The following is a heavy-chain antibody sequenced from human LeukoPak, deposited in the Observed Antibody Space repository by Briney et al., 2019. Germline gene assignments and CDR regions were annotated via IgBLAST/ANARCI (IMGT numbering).Heavy chain of an antibody. CDR3: ARAEVPAAIKSGAFDI. V-gene: IGHV3-33*01. CDR1: GFTFGNYG. CDR2: IWDDGSNK. Sequence: PGRSLRLSCAASGFTFGNYGMHWVRRAPGKGLEWVAVIWDDGSNKYYADTVKGRFTISRDNSKNTLYLQMNSLRAEDTAVYYCARAEVPAAIKSGAFDIWGQGTMVTVSS. D-gene: IGHD2-2*01. J-gene: IGHJ3*02.